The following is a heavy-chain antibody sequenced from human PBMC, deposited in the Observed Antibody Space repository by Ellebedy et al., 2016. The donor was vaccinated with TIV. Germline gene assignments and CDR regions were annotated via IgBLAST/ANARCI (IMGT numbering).Heavy chain of an antibody. J-gene: IGHJ4*02. V-gene: IGHV3-7*03. Sequence: PGGSLRLSCAASGFTFSTYWMAWVRQAPGKGPEWVANIKRDGTEKHYVDSVKGRFTISRDNAYNSLYLQMNSLRAEDTAIYYCARDSSGSLDYWGQGTLVTVSS. CDR1: GFTFSTYW. CDR2: IKRDGTEK. CDR3: ARDSSGSLDY. D-gene: IGHD1-26*01.